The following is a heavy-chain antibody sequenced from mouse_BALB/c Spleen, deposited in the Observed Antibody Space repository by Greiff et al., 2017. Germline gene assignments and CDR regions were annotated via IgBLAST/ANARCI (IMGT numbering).Heavy chain of an antibody. CDR2: IDPENGNT. D-gene: IGHD2-10*01. CDR3: ASYYGNYEGFFDY. CDR1: GFNIKDYY. V-gene: IGHV14-1*02. Sequence: VQLQQSGAELVRPGALVKLSCKASGFNIKDYYMHWVKQRPEQGLEWIGWIDPENGNTIYDPKFQGKASITADTSSNTAYLQLSSLTSEDTAVYYCASYYGNYEGFFDYWGQGTTLTGSS. J-gene: IGHJ2*01.